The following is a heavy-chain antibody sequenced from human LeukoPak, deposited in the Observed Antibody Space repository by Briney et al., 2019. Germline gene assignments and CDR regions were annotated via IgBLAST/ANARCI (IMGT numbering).Heavy chain of an antibody. CDR1: GGSISSYY. Sequence: PSETLSLTCTVSGGSISSYYWSWIRQPPGKGLKWLGYIYYSGSTNYNPSLKSRVTISVDTSKNQFSLKLSSVTAADTAVYYCARASWGDSFSFDYWGQGTLVTVSS. J-gene: IGHJ4*02. D-gene: IGHD2-21*02. V-gene: IGHV4-59*01. CDR2: IYYSGST. CDR3: ARASWGDSFSFDY.